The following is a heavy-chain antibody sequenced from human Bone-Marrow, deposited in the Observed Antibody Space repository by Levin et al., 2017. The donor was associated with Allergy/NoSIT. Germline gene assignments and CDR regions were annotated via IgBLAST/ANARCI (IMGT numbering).Heavy chain of an antibody. D-gene: IGHD6-6*01. Sequence: GESLKISCKASGYTFIGYYMHWVRQAPGQGLEWMGWINPDNGGTHYAEKFQGRVTMTRDTSINTVFLDLDRLTSDDTAVYFCVRGVGRTGLQARFFCWFDAWGQGALVTVSS. CDR1: GYTFIGYY. CDR3: VRGVGRTGLQARFFCWFDA. J-gene: IGHJ5*02. CDR2: INPDNGGT. V-gene: IGHV1-2*02.